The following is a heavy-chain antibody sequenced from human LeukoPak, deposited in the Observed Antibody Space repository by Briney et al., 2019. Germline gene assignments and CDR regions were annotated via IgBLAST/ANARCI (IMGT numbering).Heavy chain of an antibody. CDR3: AKDRFWGYSGYDESGADY. V-gene: IGHV3-23*01. J-gene: IGHJ4*02. CDR1: GFTFSSYA. Sequence: PGGSLRLSCAASGFTFSSYAMSWVRQAPGKGVEWVSAISGSGGSTYYADSVKGRFTISRDNSKNTLYLQMNSLRAEDTAVYYCAKDRFWGYSGYDESGADYWGQGTLVTVSS. D-gene: IGHD5-12*01. CDR2: ISGSGGST.